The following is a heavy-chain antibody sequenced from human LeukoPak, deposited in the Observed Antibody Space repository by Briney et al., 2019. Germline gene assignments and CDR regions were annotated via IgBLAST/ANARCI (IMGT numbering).Heavy chain of an antibody. J-gene: IGHJ3*02. V-gene: IGHV3-21*01. CDR1: GFTFSTYS. CDR2: ISDDSNYI. CDR3: ARSTAGSAFDI. Sequence: GGSLRLSCAASGFTFSTYSGNWIRQAPGKGLEWVSSISDDSNYIFYADSVKGRFTISRDNSKNTLYLQMNSLRAEDTAVYYCARSTAGSAFDIWGQGTMVTVSS.